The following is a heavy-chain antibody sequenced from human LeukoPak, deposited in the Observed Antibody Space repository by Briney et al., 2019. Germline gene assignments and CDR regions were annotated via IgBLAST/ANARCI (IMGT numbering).Heavy chain of an antibody. J-gene: IGHJ3*02. V-gene: IGHV4-59*11. CDR1: GGSISSHY. D-gene: IGHD6-6*01. CDR3: ASIAARSRSGAFDI. Sequence: PSETLSLTCTVSGGSISSHYWSWIRQPPGKGLEWIGYIYYGGSTNYNPSLKSRVTISVDTSKNQFSLKLSSVTAADTAVYYCASIAARSRSGAFDIWGQGTMVTVSS. CDR2: IYYGGST.